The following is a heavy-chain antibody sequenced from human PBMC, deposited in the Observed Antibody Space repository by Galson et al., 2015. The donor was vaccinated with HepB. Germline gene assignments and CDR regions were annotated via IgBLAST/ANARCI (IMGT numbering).Heavy chain of an antibody. J-gene: IGHJ6*02. CDR2: ISSSSITI. V-gene: IGHV3-48*01. CDR3: ARVPYYYGMDV. CDR1: GFIFRSYN. Sequence: SLRLSCAASGFIFRSYNMNWVRQAPGKGLEWVSYISSSSITIYYADSVKGRFTISRDNAKNSLHLQMNSLRAEDTAVYYCARVPYYYGMDVWGQGTTVTVSS.